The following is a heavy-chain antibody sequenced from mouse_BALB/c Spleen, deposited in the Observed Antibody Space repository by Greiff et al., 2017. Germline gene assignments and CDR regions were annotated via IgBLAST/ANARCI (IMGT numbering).Heavy chain of an antibody. CDR2: ISYSGST. CDR3: ARDYGSSYGYFDV. J-gene: IGHJ1*01. Sequence: DVKLVESGPSLVKPSQTLSLTCSVTGDSITSGYWNWIRKFPGNKLEYMGYISYSGSTYYNPSLKSRISITRDTSKNQYYLQLNSVTTEDTATYYCARDYGSSYGYFDVWGAGTTVTVSS. CDR1: GDSITSGY. V-gene: IGHV3-8*02. D-gene: IGHD1-1*01.